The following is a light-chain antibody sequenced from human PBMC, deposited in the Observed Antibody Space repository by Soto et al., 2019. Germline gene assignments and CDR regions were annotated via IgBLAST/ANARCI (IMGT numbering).Light chain of an antibody. V-gene: IGKV3-15*01. CDR1: QSVSSN. CDR2: GAS. CDR3: QQYGGSVQT. J-gene: IGKJ1*01. Sequence: EIVMTQSPATLSVSTGERATLSCRASQSVSSNLAWYQQKPGQAPRLLIYGASTRATGIPARFSGSGSGTDFTLTISRLEPEDFAVYYCQQYGGSVQTFGQGTKVDIK.